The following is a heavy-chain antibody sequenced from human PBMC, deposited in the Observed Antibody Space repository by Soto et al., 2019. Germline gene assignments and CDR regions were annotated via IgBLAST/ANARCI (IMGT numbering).Heavy chain of an antibody. CDR3: AIENENYYYGMDF. Sequence: SETMSLTCAVSGGSISSSNWWSWVRQPPGKGLEWIGEIYHSGSTNYNPSLKSRVTISVDKSKNQFSLKLSSVTAADTAVYYCAIENENYYYGMDFWGQGTKVNVAS. CDR1: GGSISSSNW. J-gene: IGHJ6*02. CDR2: IYHSGST. V-gene: IGHV4-4*02.